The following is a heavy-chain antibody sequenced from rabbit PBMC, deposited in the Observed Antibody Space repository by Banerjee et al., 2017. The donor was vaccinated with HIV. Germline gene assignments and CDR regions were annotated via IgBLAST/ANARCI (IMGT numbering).Heavy chain of an antibody. V-gene: IGHV1S45*01. J-gene: IGHJ4*01. CDR2: IDGGSSDTT. CDR1: GFSFSSTYY. Sequence: QEQLVESGGGLVQPEGSLTLTCTASGFSFSSTYYMCWVRQAPGKGLEWIGCIDGGSSDTTDYASWAKGRFTISKTSSTTVTLQATSLTAADTATYFCARRPDGNLFNLWGPGTLVTVS. D-gene: IGHD3-1*01. CDR3: ARRPDGNLFNL.